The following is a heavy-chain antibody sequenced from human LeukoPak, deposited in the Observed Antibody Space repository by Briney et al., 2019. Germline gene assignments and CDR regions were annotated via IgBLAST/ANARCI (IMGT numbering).Heavy chain of an antibody. J-gene: IGHJ4*02. CDR2: FSGSRGST. CDR3: AREIAQETPAYFDY. Sequence: PGGSLRLSGAASGFTFYSYAMNWVRQAPGKGLEWGSGFSGSRGSTYYADSVKGRFTISRDNSKNTLYLQMNSLRAEDTAVYYCAREIAQETPAYFDYWGQGTLVTVSS. CDR1: GFTFYSYA. V-gene: IGHV3-23*01.